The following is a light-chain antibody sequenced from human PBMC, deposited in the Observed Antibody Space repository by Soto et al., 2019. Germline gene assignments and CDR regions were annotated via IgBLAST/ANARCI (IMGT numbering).Light chain of an antibody. CDR2: DAS. Sequence: DIQMTQSPSTLSASIGDRVTITCRASQIISTWLAWYQQKPGKAPKFLIYDASSLESGVPSRFSGSGSGTEFTLTISSLQPDDFATYYCQQYNSHPITFGQGPRLEIK. J-gene: IGKJ5*01. CDR3: QQYNSHPIT. CDR1: QIISTW. V-gene: IGKV1-5*01.